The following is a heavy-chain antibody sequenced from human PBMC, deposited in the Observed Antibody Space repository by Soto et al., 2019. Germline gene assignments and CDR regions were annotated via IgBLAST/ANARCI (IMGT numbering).Heavy chain of an antibody. D-gene: IGHD3-22*01. CDR2: IYNSGST. J-gene: IGHJ6*02. CDR1: GGSISSGDYY. CDR3: ARSKNYYDSSGYYYDDYYGMDV. V-gene: IGHV4-30-4*01. Sequence: PSETLSLTCTVSGGSISSGDYYWSWIRQPPGKGLEWIGYIYNSGSTYYNPSLKSRVTISVDTSKNQFSLKLSSVTAADTAVYYCARSKNYYDSSGYYYDDYYGMDVWGQGTTVTVSS.